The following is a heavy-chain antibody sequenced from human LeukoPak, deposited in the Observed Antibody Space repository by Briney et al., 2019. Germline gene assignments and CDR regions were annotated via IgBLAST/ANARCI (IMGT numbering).Heavy chain of an antibody. D-gene: IGHD1-26*01. Sequence: PGGSLRLSCAASGSTFSSYGMHWVRQAPGKGLEWLAFIRYDGSNKYYADSVKGRFAISRDNSKNTLYLQMNSLRVEDTSVYYCARLRGLSSGTYRYQTALEYWGQGSLVTVSS. CDR1: GSTFSSYG. CDR2: IRYDGSNK. V-gene: IGHV3-30*02. CDR3: ARLRGLSSGTYRYQTALEY. J-gene: IGHJ4*02.